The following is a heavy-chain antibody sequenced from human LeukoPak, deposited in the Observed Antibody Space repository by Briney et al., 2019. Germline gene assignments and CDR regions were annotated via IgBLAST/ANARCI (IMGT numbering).Heavy chain of an antibody. Sequence: AASVKVSCKASGYTFTGYYMHWVRQAPGQGLEWMGWINPNSGGTNYAQKFQGRVTMTRDTSISTAYMELSRLRSDDTAVYYCTQKREMATMVTDAFDIWGQGTMVTVSS. V-gene: IGHV1-2*02. CDR3: TQKREMATMVTDAFDI. CDR2: INPNSGGT. J-gene: IGHJ3*02. D-gene: IGHD5-24*01. CDR1: GYTFTGYY.